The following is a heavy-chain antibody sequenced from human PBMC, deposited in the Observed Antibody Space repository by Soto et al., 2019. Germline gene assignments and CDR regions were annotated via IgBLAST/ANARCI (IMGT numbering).Heavy chain of an antibody. Sequence: GESLKISCKASGYSFTNYWIGWVRQMPGKGLEWMAIIYPGDSDARYRPSFQGQVTISADKSINTAYLQWSSLKASDTAMYYCARSRITGTTWSFDKWGQGALVTVSS. CDR3: ARSRITGTTWSFDK. CDR1: GYSFTNYW. J-gene: IGHJ4*02. CDR2: IYPGDSDA. D-gene: IGHD1-20*01. V-gene: IGHV5-51*01.